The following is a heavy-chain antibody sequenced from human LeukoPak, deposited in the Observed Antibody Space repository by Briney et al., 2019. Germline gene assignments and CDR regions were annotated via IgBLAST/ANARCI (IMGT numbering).Heavy chain of an antibody. V-gene: IGHV4-59*01. Sequence: PSETLSLTCTVSGGSISSYYWSWIRQPPGKGLEWIGYIYYSGSTSYNPSLKSRVTISVDTSKNQFSLKLSSVTAADTAVYYCARGDDYGPLPFDYWGQGTLVTVSS. D-gene: IGHD4-17*01. CDR3: ARGDDYGPLPFDY. CDR1: GGSISSYY. J-gene: IGHJ4*02. CDR2: IYYSGST.